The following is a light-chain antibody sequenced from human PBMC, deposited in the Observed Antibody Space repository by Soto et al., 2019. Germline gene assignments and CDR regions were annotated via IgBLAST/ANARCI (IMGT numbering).Light chain of an antibody. CDR2: EVS. CDR3: SSYAGITPYV. V-gene: IGLV2-14*01. J-gene: IGLJ1*01. CDR1: SSDVGGYNY. Sequence: QSVLTQPASVSGSPGQSITISCTGTSSDVGGYNYVSWYQQHPGKAPKLMIYEVSNRPSGVSNRFSGSKSGNTASLTISGSQAEDEADYYCSSYAGITPYVFGTGTKV.